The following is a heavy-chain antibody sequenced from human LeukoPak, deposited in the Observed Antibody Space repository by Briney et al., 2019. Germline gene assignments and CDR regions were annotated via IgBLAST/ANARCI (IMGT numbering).Heavy chain of an antibody. V-gene: IGHV3-72*01. CDR3: ARGVLWSGYFYFDY. D-gene: IGHD3-3*01. CDR2: IRNKANSYTT. J-gene: IGHJ4*02. CDR1: GFTFSDYY. Sequence: GGSLRLSCAVSGFTFSDYYMDWVRQAPGKGLEWVGRIRNKANSYTTEYAASVKGRFTISRDDSKNSLYLQMNSLKAEDTAVYYCARGVLWSGYFYFDYWGQGTLVTVSS.